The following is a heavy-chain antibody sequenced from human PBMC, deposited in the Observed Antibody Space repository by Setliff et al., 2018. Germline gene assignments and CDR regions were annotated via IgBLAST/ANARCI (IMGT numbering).Heavy chain of an antibody. V-gene: IGHV4-34*01. CDR1: GGPFSDYY. J-gene: IGHJ4*02. D-gene: IGHD3-16*01. Sequence: PSETLSLTCTFYGGPFSDYYWGWVRQTPGKGLEWIAEINPSGTTNYIPSLKSRLTISVDTSKRQFSLKLISVTAADTAVYYCRFWSYVYKNDHWAQGTLVTVS. CDR2: INPSGTT. CDR3: RFWSYVYKNDH.